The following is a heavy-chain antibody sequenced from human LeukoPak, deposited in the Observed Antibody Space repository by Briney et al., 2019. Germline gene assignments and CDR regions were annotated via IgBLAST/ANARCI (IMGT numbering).Heavy chain of an antibody. V-gene: IGHV3-64*01. J-gene: IGHJ4*02. CDR1: GFTFSSYA. CDR2: TSSNRGST. Sequence: GGSLRLSCAASGFTFSSYAMHWVRQAPGKGLEYVSATSSNRGSTHYAHSVKGSLTISRDHSKNTVYLQMGSLRAEDMAVYYCARGPDLYCSSTSCYASDYWGQGTLVTVSS. D-gene: IGHD2-2*01. CDR3: ARGPDLYCSSTSCYASDY.